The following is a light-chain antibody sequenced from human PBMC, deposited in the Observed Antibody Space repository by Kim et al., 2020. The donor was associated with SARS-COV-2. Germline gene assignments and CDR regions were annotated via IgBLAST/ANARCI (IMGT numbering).Light chain of an antibody. CDR1: SIRSNY. J-gene: IGLJ2*01. Sequence: GEKVIITRQGESIRSNYSTWYQQKTGEHAAVVIYCRNNQPPGGIPHLFSASKADNAASITTGGKAAEDEDYYCSTWDSSGNNLVFGGGTKVTVL. V-gene: IGLV3-19*01. CDR2: CRN. CDR3: STWDSSGNNLV.